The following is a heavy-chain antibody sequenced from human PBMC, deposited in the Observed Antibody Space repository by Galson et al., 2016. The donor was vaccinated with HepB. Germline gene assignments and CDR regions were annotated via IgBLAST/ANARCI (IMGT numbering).Heavy chain of an antibody. CDR2: IYTGDSDT. CDR3: TRTLGGNSPVDS. CDR1: GYTFTNYW. V-gene: IGHV5-51*01. J-gene: IGHJ4*02. D-gene: IGHD4-23*01. Sequence: QSGAEVKKPGESLKISCKGSGYTFTNYWIGWVRQMPGKGLEWMGIIYTGDSDTRNSPSFQGQVTISADKSISTAYLQWSSLKTSDTAMYYCTRTLGGNSPVDSWGQGTLVTVSS.